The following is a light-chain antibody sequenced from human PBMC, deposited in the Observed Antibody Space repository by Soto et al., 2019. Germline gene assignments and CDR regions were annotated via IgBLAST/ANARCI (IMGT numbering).Light chain of an antibody. CDR1: SSNIGGNS. V-gene: IGLV1-51*01. Sequence: QSVLTQPPSVSAAPGQKVTISCSGSSSNIGGNSVSWYQQLPGTAPKLLIYRPSGVSNRYSGSKSGNSASLTISGLQADDEADNYCCSLTTSHTYVFGSGTKVTAL. J-gene: IGLJ1*01. CDR3: CSLTTSHTYV.